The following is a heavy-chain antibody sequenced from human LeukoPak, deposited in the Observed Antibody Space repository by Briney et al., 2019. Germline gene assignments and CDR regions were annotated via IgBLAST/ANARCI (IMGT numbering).Heavy chain of an antibody. J-gene: IGHJ4*02. CDR1: GFTFSSYW. V-gene: IGHV3-74*01. D-gene: IGHD3-10*01. CDR3: ARDWETYYYYQPLYYFDY. CDR2: INSDGSST. Sequence: GGSLRLSCAASGFTFSSYWMHWVRQAPGKGLVWVSRINSDGSSTSYADSVKGRFTISRDNAKNTLYLQMNSLRAKDTAVYYCARDWETYYYYQPLYYFDYWGQGTLVTVSS.